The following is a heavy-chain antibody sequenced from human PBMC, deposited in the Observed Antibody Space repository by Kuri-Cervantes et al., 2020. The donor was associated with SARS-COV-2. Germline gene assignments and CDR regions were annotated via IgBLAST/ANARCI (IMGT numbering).Heavy chain of an antibody. J-gene: IGHJ6*03. CDR3: ARGISNHIYYYYYTDV. CDR2: IFYSGST. V-gene: IGHV4-39*07. CDR1: GGSISSSSYY. Sequence: SCTVSGGSISSSSYYWGWIRQPPGKGLEWIGSIFYSGSTYYNPSLKSRVTISVDTSRNQFSLKLSSVTAADTAVYYCARGISNHIYYYYYTDVWGKGTTVTVSS. D-gene: IGHD4-11*01.